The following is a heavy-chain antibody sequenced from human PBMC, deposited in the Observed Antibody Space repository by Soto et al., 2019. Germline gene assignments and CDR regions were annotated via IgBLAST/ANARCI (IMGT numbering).Heavy chain of an antibody. D-gene: IGHD3-10*01. V-gene: IGHV2-70*01. J-gene: IGHJ5*02. CDR2: IDWDDDK. CDR1: GFSLSTSGIC. CDR3: ARQEITMVRGTKPLGDNWFDP. Sequence: GAGPKLVNPPQTLTLTRTFSGFSLSTSGICVSWNRQPPGKALEWLSLIDWDDDKYYSTSLKTRLTISKDTSKNQVVLTMTNMDPVDTATYYCARQEITMVRGTKPLGDNWFDPWGQGTLVTVSS.